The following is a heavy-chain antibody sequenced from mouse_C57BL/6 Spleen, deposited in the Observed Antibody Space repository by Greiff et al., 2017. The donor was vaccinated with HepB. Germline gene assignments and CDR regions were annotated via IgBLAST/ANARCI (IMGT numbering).Heavy chain of an antibody. CDR3: ARGDYDYDAGNFDY. J-gene: IGHJ2*01. D-gene: IGHD2-4*01. CDR2: IYPGGGYT. V-gene: IGHV1-63*01. Sequence: QVQLQQSGAELVRPGTSVKMSCKASGYTFTNYWIGWAKQRPGHGLEWIGDIYPGGGYTNYNEKFKGKATLTADKSSSTAYMQFSSLTSEDSAIYYCARGDYDYDAGNFDYWGQGTTLTVSS. CDR1: GYTFTNYW.